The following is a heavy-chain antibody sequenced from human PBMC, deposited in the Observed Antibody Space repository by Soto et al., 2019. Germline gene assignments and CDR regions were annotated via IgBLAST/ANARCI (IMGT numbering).Heavy chain of an antibody. Sequence: QVQLVQSGAEVKKLGSSVKVSCKASGGTLSNYAFTWVRQAPGQGLEWMGGIIPIFNTANYAQKFQGRVTITADESTSTAYMEVNSLRSEDTAIYYCARVRPTDYVGNYNNGMDVWGQGTTVTVSS. V-gene: IGHV1-69*01. CDR3: ARVRPTDYVGNYNNGMDV. CDR2: IIPIFNTA. CDR1: GGTLSNYA. D-gene: IGHD4-17*01. J-gene: IGHJ6*02.